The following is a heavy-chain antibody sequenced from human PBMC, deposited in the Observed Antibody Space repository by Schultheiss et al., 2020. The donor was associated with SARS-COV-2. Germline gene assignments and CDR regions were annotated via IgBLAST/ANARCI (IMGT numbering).Heavy chain of an antibody. J-gene: IGHJ4*02. V-gene: IGHV4-34*01. CDR1: GGSFSGYY. Sequence: SETLSLTCAVYGGSFSGYYWSWIRQPPGKGLEWIGEINHSGSTNYNPSLKSRVTISVDKSKNQFSLKLSSVTAADTAVYYCAGGLEQQLVSGYWGQGTLVTVAS. D-gene: IGHD6-13*01. CDR3: AGGLEQQLVSGY. CDR2: INHSGST.